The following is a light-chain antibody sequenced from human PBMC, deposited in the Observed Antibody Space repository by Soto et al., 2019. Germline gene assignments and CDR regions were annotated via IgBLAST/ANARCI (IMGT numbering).Light chain of an antibody. Sequence: EIVLTQSPGILSLSPGDRATLACRASQSVSDNFLAWHQQKPGQAPRLLIFESSTRATGIPDRFSCSGSGTDFTLTISRVEPEDFAVYYCQQYGNSPFSFGPGTKVDIK. V-gene: IGKV3-20*01. J-gene: IGKJ3*01. CDR2: ESS. CDR1: QSVSDNF. CDR3: QQYGNSPFS.